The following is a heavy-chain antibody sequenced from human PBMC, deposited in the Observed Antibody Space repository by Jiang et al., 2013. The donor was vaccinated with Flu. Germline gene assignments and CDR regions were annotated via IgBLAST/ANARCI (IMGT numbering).Heavy chain of an antibody. CDR1: GGSFSGYY. CDR2: INHSGST. Sequence: ELLKPSETLSLTCAVYGGSFSGYYWSWIRQPPGKGLEWIGEINHSGSTNYNPSLKSRVTISVDTSKNQFSLKLSSVTAADTAVYYCARVYGVWGLYYYYGMDVWGQGTTVTVSS. D-gene: IGHD2-8*01. J-gene: IGHJ6*02. V-gene: IGHV4-34*01. CDR3: ARVYGVWGLYYYYGMDV.